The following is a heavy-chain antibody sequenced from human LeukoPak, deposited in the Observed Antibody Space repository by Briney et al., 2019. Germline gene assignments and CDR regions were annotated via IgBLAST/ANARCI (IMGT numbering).Heavy chain of an antibody. Sequence: PSETLSLTCTVSGGSITSYDWSWIRQPAGKGLEWIGRIYTSGSTKYNPSLKSRVTMSLDTSKNRFSLKLSSVTAEDTAIYYCAKVHGSGNYRFDFWGQGTLVTVSS. CDR3: AKVHGSGNYRFDF. J-gene: IGHJ4*02. D-gene: IGHD3-10*01. CDR1: GGSITSYD. CDR2: IYTSGST. V-gene: IGHV4-4*07.